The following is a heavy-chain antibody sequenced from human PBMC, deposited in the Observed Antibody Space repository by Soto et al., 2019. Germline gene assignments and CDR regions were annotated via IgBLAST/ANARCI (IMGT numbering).Heavy chain of an antibody. D-gene: IGHD3-22*01. Sequence: SVKLSCKASGGTFSSYAISWVRQAPGQGFEWMGGIIPIFGTANYAQKFQGRVTITADESTSTAYMELSSLRSEDTAVYYCARAASYYYDRSGQGAFQPWGQGSRVTFSS. CDR3: ARAASYYYDRSGQGAFQP. CDR1: GGTFSSYA. CDR2: IIPIFGTA. J-gene: IGHJ1*01. V-gene: IGHV1-69*01.